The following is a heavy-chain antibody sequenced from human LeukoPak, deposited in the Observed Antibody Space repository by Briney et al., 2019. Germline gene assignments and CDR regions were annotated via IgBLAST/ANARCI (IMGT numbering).Heavy chain of an antibody. Sequence: PSETLSLTCAVSGYSISSGYYWDWIRQPPGKGLEWIGSIYHSGSTYYNPSLKSRVTISVDTSKNQFSLKLSSVTAADTAVYYCARPRTSIAGGFYFDYWGQGTLVTVSS. CDR1: GYSISSGYY. J-gene: IGHJ4*02. CDR2: IYHSGST. D-gene: IGHD6-6*01. V-gene: IGHV4-38-2*01. CDR3: ARPRTSIAGGFYFDY.